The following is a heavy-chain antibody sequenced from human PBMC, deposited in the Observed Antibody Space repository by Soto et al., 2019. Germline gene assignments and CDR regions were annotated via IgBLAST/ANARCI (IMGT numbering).Heavy chain of an antibody. J-gene: IGHJ4*02. CDR2: ISYDGSNQ. V-gene: IGHV3-30-3*01. CDR3: TRGLLTDFFDY. Sequence: VQLVESGGGVVQSGRSLRLSCAASGFTFDTYAMHWVRQAPGKGLEWVAVISYDGSNQFYAGSVKGRFTVSRDNSKNTLSLQVNSLRNDDTAVYYCTRGLLTDFFDYWGQGALVTVSS. CDR1: GFTFDTYA.